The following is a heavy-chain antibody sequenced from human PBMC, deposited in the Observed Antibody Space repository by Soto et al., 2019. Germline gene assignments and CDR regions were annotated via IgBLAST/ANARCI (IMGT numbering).Heavy chain of an antibody. CDR3: AMLDVYVTPGPQDG. CDR2: INTYNGNT. Sequence: QVQLVQSGAEVKNPGASVKVSCKASGYTFTRYGIGWARQAPGQGLEWMGWINTYNGNTNYAQNVQGRVTLPTDTSTSTASMGRRSLRSNDPAIYYCAMLDVYVTPGPQDGWGQGTTVIVSS. V-gene: IGHV1-18*01. CDR1: GYTFTRYG. J-gene: IGHJ6*02. D-gene: IGHD3-16*01.